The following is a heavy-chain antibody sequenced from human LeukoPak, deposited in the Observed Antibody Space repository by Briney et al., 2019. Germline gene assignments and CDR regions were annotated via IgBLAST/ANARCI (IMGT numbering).Heavy chain of an antibody. V-gene: IGHV1-46*01. J-gene: IGHJ4*02. CDR3: ARDDSSGPQVY. Sequence: ASVKVSCKASGYTFSSYYMHWVRQAPGQGLEWMGIINPIGGGTKYAQKLQGRVTMTRDTSTSTVYMELSSLRSEDTAVYYCARDDSSGPQVYWGQGTLVTVSS. D-gene: IGHD3-22*01. CDR2: INPIGGGT. CDR1: GYTFSSYY.